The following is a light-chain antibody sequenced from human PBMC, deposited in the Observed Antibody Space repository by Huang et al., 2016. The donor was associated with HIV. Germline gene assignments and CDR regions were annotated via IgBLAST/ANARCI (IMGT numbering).Light chain of an antibody. CDR2: GAS. CDR1: QCVSSSY. CDR3: HQHSSWPGT. J-gene: IGKJ1*01. Sequence: EIVLTQSPGTLSLSPGERATLSCRASQCVSSSYLAWYQQKPGQAPRLLFYGASHRATGIPARVSGSGSGTDVTLTISSLEPEDFAVYYCHQHSSWPGTVGQGTRVEIK. V-gene: IGKV3-20*01.